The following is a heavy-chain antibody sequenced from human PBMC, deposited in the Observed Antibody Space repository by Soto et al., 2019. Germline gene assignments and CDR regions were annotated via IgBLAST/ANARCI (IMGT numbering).Heavy chain of an antibody. J-gene: IGHJ3*02. Sequence: QVQLQQWGAGLLKPSETLSLPCAVYGVSFSGYYWSWIRQPPGKGLECIGEINHSGSTNYNPSFKKRVTISVDTSKNQFSLKLSSVTAADTAVYYCESGTWGRSAFYIRGQGTMDTVSS. CDR3: ESGTWGRSAFYI. CDR2: INHSGST. V-gene: IGHV4-34*01. D-gene: IGHD1-26*01. CDR1: GVSFSGYY.